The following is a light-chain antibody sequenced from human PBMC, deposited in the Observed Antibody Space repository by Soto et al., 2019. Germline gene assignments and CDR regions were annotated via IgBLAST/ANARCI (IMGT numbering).Light chain of an antibody. CDR2: EVS. J-gene: IGLJ1*01. Sequence: QSVLPQPASVSGSPGQSITVSCPGISFDVGDSTYVSWYQQHPGKAPRLIIYEVSNRPSGVSDRFSGSKSGYSASLTISGLQADDEADYYCNSQSSNGIRVFGTGTKV. CDR1: SFDVGDSTY. CDR3: NSQSSNGIRV. V-gene: IGLV2-14*01.